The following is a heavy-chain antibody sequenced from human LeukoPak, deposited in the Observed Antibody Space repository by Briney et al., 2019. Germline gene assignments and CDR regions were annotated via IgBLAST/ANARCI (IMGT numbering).Heavy chain of an antibody. J-gene: IGHJ4*02. D-gene: IGHD6-19*01. CDR3: AKDRGLSVAVAGPFDY. Sequence: GGSLRLSCVASGFTFSSYAMSWVRQAPGKGLEWVSAISGSGGSTYYADSVKGRFTISRDNSKNTLYLQMNSLRSEDTALYYCAKDRGLSVAVAGPFDYWGQGTLVTVSS. CDR1: GFTFSSYA. V-gene: IGHV3-23*01. CDR2: ISGSGGST.